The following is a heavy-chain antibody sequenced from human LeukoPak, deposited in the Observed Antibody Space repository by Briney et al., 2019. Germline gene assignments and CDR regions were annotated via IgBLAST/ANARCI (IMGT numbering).Heavy chain of an antibody. CDR2: INHSGST. J-gene: IGHJ5*02. Sequence: SETLSLTCAVYGGSFSGYYWSWIRQPPGKGLEWIGEINHSGSTNYNPSLKSRVTISVDTSKNQFSLKLSSVTAADTAVHYCARGPVVVPAAMRVRWFDPWGQGTLVTVSS. V-gene: IGHV4-34*01. D-gene: IGHD2-2*01. CDR3: ARGPVVVPAAMRVRWFDP. CDR1: GGSFSGYY.